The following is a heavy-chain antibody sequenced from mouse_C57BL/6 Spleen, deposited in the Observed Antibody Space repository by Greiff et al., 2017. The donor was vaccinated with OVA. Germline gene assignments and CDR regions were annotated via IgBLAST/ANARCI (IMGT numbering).Heavy chain of an antibody. D-gene: IGHD2-4*01. CDR2: INPNNGGT. CDR3: ARKFPIYYDYDLDY. CDR1: GYTFTDYY. V-gene: IGHV1-26*01. J-gene: IGHJ2*01. Sequence: EVQLQQSGPELVKPGASVKISCKASGYTFTDYYMNWVKQSHGKSLEWIGDINPNNGGTSYNQKFKGKATLTVDKSSSTAYMELRSLTSEDSAVYYCARKFPIYYDYDLDYWGQGTTLTVSS.